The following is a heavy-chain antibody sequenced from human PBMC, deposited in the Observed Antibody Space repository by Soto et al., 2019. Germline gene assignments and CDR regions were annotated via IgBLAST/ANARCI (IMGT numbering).Heavy chain of an antibody. CDR2: IIPVFGTT. V-gene: IGHV1-69*01. CDR1: GGLFSSYA. J-gene: IGHJ4*02. CDR3: ARGGSGYVWFNEF. Sequence: QEQLVQSGAEVKKPGSSVKVSCKDTGGLFSSYAISWVLQAPGQGLEWMGGIIPVFGTTYYAQKFQDRVTITADESTNTAYMELSSLRSEDTAMYYCARGGSGYVWFNEFWGQGSLVTVSS. D-gene: IGHD3-22*01.